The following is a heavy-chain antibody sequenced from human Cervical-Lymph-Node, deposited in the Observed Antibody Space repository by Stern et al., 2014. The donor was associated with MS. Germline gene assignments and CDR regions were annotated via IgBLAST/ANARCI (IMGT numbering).Heavy chain of an antibody. CDR1: GGSIRNANYY. D-gene: IGHD3-10*01. V-gene: IGHV4-61*02. CDR2: INMSGST. CDR3: AREDTMYNNGACDS. J-gene: IGHJ5*01. Sequence: VQLVESGPGLVKPSQTLSLTCTVSGGSIRNANYYWSWIRQPAGKGLEWIGRINMSGSTNYNPSLKSRVTISVATSKNQFSLRLSSVTAADTAVYYCAREDTMYNNGACDSWGQGTLVTVSS.